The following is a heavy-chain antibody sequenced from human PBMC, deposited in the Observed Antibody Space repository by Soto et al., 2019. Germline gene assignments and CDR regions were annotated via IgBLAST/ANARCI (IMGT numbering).Heavy chain of an antibody. J-gene: IGHJ4*02. CDR2: IKSKTDGGTT. D-gene: IGHD6-6*01. Sequence: EVQLVESGGGLVKPGGTLRVSCAASGITFSNVWMTWVRQAPGKGLEWVGRIKSKTDGGTTDYGAPVRCRFTISRDDSKTTLYQQMNILNTEDNAVYYCTTGRFSISLCFDFWGQGTLVTVSS. CDR1: GITFSNVW. V-gene: IGHV3-15*01. CDR3: TTGRFSISLCFDF.